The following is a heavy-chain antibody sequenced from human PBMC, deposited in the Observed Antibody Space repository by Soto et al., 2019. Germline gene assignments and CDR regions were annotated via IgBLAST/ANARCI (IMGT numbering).Heavy chain of an antibody. CDR2: IYYSGST. CDR3: ARDGPSYDHHLKTNYYGMDV. CDR1: GGSISSGGYY. D-gene: IGHD3-3*01. V-gene: IGHV4-31*03. J-gene: IGHJ6*02. Sequence: SETLSLTCTVSGGSISSGGYYWSWIRQHPGKGLEWIGYIYYSGSTYYNPSLKSRVTISVDTSKNQFSLKLSSVTAADTAVYYCARDGPSYDHHLKTNYYGMDVWGQGTTVTVSS.